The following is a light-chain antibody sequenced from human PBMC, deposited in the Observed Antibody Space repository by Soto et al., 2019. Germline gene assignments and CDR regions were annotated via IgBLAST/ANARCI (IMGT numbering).Light chain of an antibody. J-gene: IGLJ1*01. Sequence: QSALTQPASVSGSPGQSITISCTGTSSDVGAYKYVSWYQQHPGKAPKLMIYDVSDRPSGLSNRFSGSKSGNTASLTISGLQAEDEADYYCSSFTSSNTLVLGTGTKVTVL. CDR2: DVS. CDR1: SSDVGAYKY. V-gene: IGLV2-14*01. CDR3: SSFTSSNTLV.